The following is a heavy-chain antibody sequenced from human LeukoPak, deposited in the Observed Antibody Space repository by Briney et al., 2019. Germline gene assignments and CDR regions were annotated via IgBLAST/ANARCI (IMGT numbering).Heavy chain of an antibody. D-gene: IGHD6-13*01. CDR3: ANPGIRDY. CDR2: ISRSGSTI. J-gene: IGHJ4*02. V-gene: IGHV3-48*03. Sequence: GGSLRLSCAASEFTFSNYDINWVRQAPGKGLEWVSYISRSGSTIYYADSVKDRFTISRDNAKNSLYLQMNSLRAEDTAVYYCANPGIRDYWGQGTLVTVSS. CDR1: EFTFSNYD.